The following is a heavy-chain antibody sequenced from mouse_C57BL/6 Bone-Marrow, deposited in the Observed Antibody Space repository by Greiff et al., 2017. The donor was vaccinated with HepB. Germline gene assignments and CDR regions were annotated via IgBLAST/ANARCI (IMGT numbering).Heavy chain of an antibody. CDR1: GYSFTGYY. Sequence: EVQLQQSGPELVKPGASVKISCKASGYSFTGYYMNWVKQSPEKSLEWIGEINPSTGGTTYNQKFKAKATLTVDKSSSTAYMQLKSLTSEDSAVYYCARIDGYHYWGQGTLVTVSA. CDR2: INPSTGGT. V-gene: IGHV1-42*01. J-gene: IGHJ3*01. D-gene: IGHD2-3*01. CDR3: ARIDGYHY.